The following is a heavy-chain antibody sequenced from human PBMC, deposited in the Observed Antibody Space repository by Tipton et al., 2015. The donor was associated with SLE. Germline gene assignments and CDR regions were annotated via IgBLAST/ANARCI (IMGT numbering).Heavy chain of an antibody. CDR2: INGYNGNT. V-gene: IGHV1-18*01. CDR3: VLVITNYYYYYMDV. D-gene: IGHD3-9*01. Sequence: QVQLVQSGAEVKKPGASVKVSCRASGSPLINYGISWVRQAPGQGLEWMGWINGYNGNTNYAQKLQGRVTMTTDTSTSTAYMELRSLRSDDTAVYYCVLVITNYYYYYMDVWGKGTTVTVSS. J-gene: IGHJ6*03. CDR1: GSPLINYG.